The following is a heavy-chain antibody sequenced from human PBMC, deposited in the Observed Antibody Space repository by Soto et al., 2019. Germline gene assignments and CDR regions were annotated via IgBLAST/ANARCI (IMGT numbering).Heavy chain of an antibody. V-gene: IGHV3-33*01. CDR3: ARDYYGDYVGWVAP. J-gene: IGHJ5*02. D-gene: IGHD4-17*01. CDR2: IWYDGSNK. Sequence: GGSLRLSCAASGFTFSSYDMHWVRQAPGKGLEWVAVIWYDGSNKYYADSVKGRFTISGDNSKNTLYLHMNSLRAEDTAVYYWARDYYGDYVGWVAPWGQGX. CDR1: GFTFSSYD.